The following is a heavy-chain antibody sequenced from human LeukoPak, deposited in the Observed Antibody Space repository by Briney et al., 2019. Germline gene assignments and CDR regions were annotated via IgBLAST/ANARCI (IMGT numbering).Heavy chain of an antibody. CDR1: GYTFTSYG. Sequence: GASVKVSCKASGYTFTSYGISWVRQAPGQGLEWMGWISAYNGNTNYAQKLQGRATMTTDTSTSTAYMELRSLRSDDTAVYYCARNRRIAVAGHESYFDYWGQGTLVTVSS. CDR3: ARNRRIAVAGHESYFDY. CDR2: ISAYNGNT. J-gene: IGHJ4*02. V-gene: IGHV1-18*04. D-gene: IGHD6-19*01.